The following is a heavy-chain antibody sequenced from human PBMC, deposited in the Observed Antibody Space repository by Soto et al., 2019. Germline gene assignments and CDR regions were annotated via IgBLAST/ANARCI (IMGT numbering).Heavy chain of an antibody. CDR2: IYYSGST. V-gene: IGHV4-61*01. Sequence: QVQLQESGPGLVKPSETLSLTCTVSGGSVSSGSYYWSWIRQPPGKGLEWIGYIYYSGSTNYNPSLKSRVTISVDTSKNQFSLKLSSVTAADTAVYYCARVSSWYWAGMDVWGQGTTVTVSS. CDR3: ARVSSWYWAGMDV. CDR1: GGSVSSGSYY. D-gene: IGHD6-13*01. J-gene: IGHJ6*02.